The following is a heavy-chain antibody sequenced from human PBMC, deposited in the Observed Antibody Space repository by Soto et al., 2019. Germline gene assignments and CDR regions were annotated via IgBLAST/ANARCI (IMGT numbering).Heavy chain of an antibody. Sequence: PGGSLRLSCAASGFTFSSYDMHWVRQATGKGLEWVSAIGTAGDTYYPGSVKGRFTISRENAKNSLYLQMNSLRAGDTAVYYCARGSSQWLARRSGMDVWGQGTTVTVSS. J-gene: IGHJ6*02. D-gene: IGHD6-19*01. CDR3: ARGSSQWLARRSGMDV. CDR2: IGTAGDT. V-gene: IGHV3-13*04. CDR1: GFTFSSYD.